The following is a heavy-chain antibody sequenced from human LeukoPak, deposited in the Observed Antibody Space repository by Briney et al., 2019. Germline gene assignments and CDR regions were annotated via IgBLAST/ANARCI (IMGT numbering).Heavy chain of an antibody. CDR2: ISSSSSYI. CDR1: GFTFSSYS. V-gene: IGHV3-21*01. Sequence: GGSLRLSCAASGFTFSSYSMNWVRQAPGKGLEWVSSISSSSSYIYYADSVKGRFTISRDNAKNSLYLQMNSLRAEDTAVYYCARVVVVAAGEYFQHWGQGTLVTVSS. D-gene: IGHD2-15*01. CDR3: ARVVVVAAGEYFQH. J-gene: IGHJ1*01.